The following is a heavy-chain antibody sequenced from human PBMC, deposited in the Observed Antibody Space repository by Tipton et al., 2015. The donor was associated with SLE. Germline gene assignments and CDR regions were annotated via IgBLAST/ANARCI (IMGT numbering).Heavy chain of an antibody. CDR2: IYYNGNT. V-gene: IGHV4-31*03. J-gene: IGHJ5*02. Sequence: TLSLTCTVSGDSISSGGYYWTWIRQHPGKGLEWIGYIYYNGNTYYNPSLKSRLTISKDTSKNQFSLKLNSVTAADTAVYYCARDGDEWDVVATIDNYNWFDPWGQGPLVSVSS. D-gene: IGHD5-12*01. CDR1: GDSISSGGYY. CDR3: ARDGDEWDVVATIDNYNWFDP.